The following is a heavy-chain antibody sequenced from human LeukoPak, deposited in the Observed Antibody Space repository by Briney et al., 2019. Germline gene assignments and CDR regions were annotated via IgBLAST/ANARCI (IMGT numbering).Heavy chain of an antibody. D-gene: IGHD6-6*01. J-gene: IGHJ3*02. CDR1: GFTFSSYA. V-gene: IGHV3-23*01. CDR3: AKSRLGPEYDAFDI. Sequence: GSLRLSCAASGFTFSSYAMSWVRQAPGKGLEWVSAISGSGITTFYADSVKGRFSISRDNSKNTLYLQMNSLRAEDTAVYYCAKSRLGPEYDAFDIWGQGTMVTVSS. CDR2: ISGSGITT.